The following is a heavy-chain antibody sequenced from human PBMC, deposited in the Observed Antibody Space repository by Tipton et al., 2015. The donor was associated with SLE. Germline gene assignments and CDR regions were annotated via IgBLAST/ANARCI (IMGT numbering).Heavy chain of an antibody. CDR3: VRDASLSAWYEGYGMDV. J-gene: IGHJ6*02. CDR2: IKSDGSTT. Sequence: GSLRLSCAASGFTFSNYWMHWVRQGPGKGLVWVSRIKSDGSTTSYVDSVKGRFTISRDNARNTLYLQMNNLRVEDAAVYYCVRDASLSAWYEGYGMDVWGQGTTVTVSS. D-gene: IGHD6-19*01. V-gene: IGHV3-74*01. CDR1: GFTFSNYW.